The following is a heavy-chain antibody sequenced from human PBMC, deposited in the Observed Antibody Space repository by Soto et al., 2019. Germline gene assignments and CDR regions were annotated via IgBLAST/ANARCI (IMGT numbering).Heavy chain of an antibody. V-gene: IGHV1-69*02. CDR1: GGTFSSYT. J-gene: IGHJ6*04. D-gene: IGHD6-13*01. CDR2: IIPILGIA. CDR3: ARNLKTYSSSLNPNLDV. Sequence: QVQLVQSGAEVKKPGSSVKVSCKASGGTFSSYTISWVRQAPGQGLEWMGRIIPILGIANYAQKFQGRVTITADKSTSTAYMELSSLRSEDTAVYYCARNLKTYSSSLNPNLDVWGKGTTVTVSS.